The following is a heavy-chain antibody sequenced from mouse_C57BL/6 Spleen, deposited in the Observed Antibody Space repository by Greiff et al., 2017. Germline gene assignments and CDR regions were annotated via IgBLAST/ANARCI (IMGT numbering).Heavy chain of an antibody. CDR3: ARRGGSSYGYYFDY. CDR1: GYAFSSYW. J-gene: IGHJ2*01. Sequence: LQESGAELVKPGASVKISCKASGYAFSSYWMNWVKQRPGKGLEWIGQIYPGDGDTNYNGKFKGKATLTADKSSSTAYMQLSSLTSEDSAVYFCARRGGSSYGYYFDYWGQGTTLTVSS. CDR2: IYPGDGDT. V-gene: IGHV1-80*01. D-gene: IGHD1-1*01.